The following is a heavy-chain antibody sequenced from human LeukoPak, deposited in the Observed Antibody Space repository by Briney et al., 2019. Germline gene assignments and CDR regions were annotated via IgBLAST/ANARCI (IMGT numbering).Heavy chain of an antibody. CDR3: ARRQIYFDY. CDR1: GGSISSYY. CDR2: IFSSGST. J-gene: IGHJ4*02. V-gene: IGHV4-4*09. Sequence: TSETLSLTCTVSGGSISSYYWSWIRQPPGKGLEWIGYIFSSGSTNYNPSLKSRVTISVDTSRNQFSLKLSSVTAADTAVYYCARRQIYFDYWGQGTLVTVSS.